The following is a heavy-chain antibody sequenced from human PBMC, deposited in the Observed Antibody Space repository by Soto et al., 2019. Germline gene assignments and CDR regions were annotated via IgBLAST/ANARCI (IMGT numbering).Heavy chain of an antibody. CDR2: MHTGGNEK. D-gene: IGHD3-9*01. CDR3: ARDADTTGHYSHFDL. Sequence: QVQLVESGGGVVQPGGSLRLSCAASGFTFSYYGFHWVRQAPGKGLEWVAVMHTGGNEKYYVDSVKGRFTVSRDDSRXXXYLXMSGLRAEDTAEYFCARDADTTGHYSHFDLWGRGALVAVS. J-gene: IGHJ4*02. V-gene: IGHV3-33*08. CDR1: GFTFSYYG.